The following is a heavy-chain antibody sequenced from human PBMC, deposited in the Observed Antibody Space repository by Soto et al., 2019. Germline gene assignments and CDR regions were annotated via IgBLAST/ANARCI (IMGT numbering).Heavy chain of an antibody. Sequence: QVQLQESGPGLVKPSETLSLTCTVSGGSISSYYWSWIRQPPGKGLELIGYIYYSGSTNYNPSLKSRVTISVDTSKHQFSLNLSSVTAADTSVYSCARSYYNDSSVYYFYYYYGMDVWGQGTTVTVSS. V-gene: IGHV4-59*01. CDR1: GGSISSYY. CDR2: IYYSGST. CDR3: ARSYYNDSSVYYFYYYYGMDV. J-gene: IGHJ6*02. D-gene: IGHD3-22*01.